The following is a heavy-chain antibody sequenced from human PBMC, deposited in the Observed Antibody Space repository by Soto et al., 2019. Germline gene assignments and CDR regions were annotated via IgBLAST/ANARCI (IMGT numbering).Heavy chain of an antibody. J-gene: IGHJ6*02. CDR2: INPSGGST. Sequence: ASVKVSCKASGYTFSRYYMHWVRQAPGQGLEWMGIINPSGGSTSYAQKFQGRVTMTRDASTSTVYMELNSLRAEDTALYYCAKDRVRGYYYYGMDVWGQGTTVTVS. CDR1: GYTFSRYY. D-gene: IGHD6-13*01. CDR3: AKDRVRGYYYYGMDV. V-gene: IGHV1-46*01.